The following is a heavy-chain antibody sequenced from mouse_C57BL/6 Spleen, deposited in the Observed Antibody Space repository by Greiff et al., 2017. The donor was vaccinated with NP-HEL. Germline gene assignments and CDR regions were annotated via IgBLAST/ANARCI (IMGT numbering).Heavy chain of an antibody. Sequence: QVQLKRSGPELVKPGASVKLSCKASGYTFTSYDINWVKQRPGQGLEWIGWIYPRDGSTKYNEKFKGKATLTVDTSSSTAYMELHSLTSEDSAVYFCARTDYYGSFTRRLNYAMDYWGQGTSVTVSS. CDR3: ARTDYYGSFTRRLNYAMDY. CDR1: GYTFTSYD. J-gene: IGHJ4*01. D-gene: IGHD1-1*01. V-gene: IGHV1-85*01. CDR2: IYPRDGST.